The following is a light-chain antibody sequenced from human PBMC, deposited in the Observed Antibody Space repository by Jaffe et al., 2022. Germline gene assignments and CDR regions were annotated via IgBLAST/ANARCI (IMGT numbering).Light chain of an antibody. V-gene: IGKV2-30*02. CDR1: QSLVHSDGKTY. CDR2: KVS. Sequence: DVVMTQSPLSLPVTLGQPASISCRSSQSLVHSDGKTYLNWFQQRPGQSPRRLIYKVSNRDSGVPDKFSGSGSGTDFTLKISRVEAEDVGVYYCLQETHWPWTFGQGTKVEIK. J-gene: IGKJ1*01. CDR3: LQETHWPWT.